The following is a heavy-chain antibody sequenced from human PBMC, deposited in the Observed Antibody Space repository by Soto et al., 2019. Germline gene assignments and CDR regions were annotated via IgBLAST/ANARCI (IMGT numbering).Heavy chain of an antibody. CDR1: GGTFSSYA. D-gene: IGHD3-10*01. J-gene: IGHJ6*02. CDR3: ARVSYYGSGSYYNGGYYYYGMDV. CDR2: IIPIFGTA. V-gene: IGHV1-69*13. Sequence: SVEVSCKXSGGTFSSYAISWVRQAPGQGLEWMGGIIPIFGTANYAQKFQGRVTITADESTSTAYMELSSLRSEDTAVYYCARVSYYGSGSYYNGGYYYYGMDVWGQGTTVTVSS.